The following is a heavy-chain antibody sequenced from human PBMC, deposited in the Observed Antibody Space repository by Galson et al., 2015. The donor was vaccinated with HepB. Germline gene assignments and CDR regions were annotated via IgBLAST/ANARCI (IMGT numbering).Heavy chain of an antibody. D-gene: IGHD1-7*01. V-gene: IGHV3-49*03. CDR1: GLTFRDIA. J-gene: IGHJ4*02. CDR2: IRSNTYGGTT. Sequence: ASGLTFRDIAMSWFRQAPGKGLEWIGFIRSNTYGGTTQYAASVKGRFTISRDDSKSISYLQMNSLKTDDTAVYFCSSGNYDGRSDHWGQGTLVTVSS. CDR3: SSGNYDGRSDH.